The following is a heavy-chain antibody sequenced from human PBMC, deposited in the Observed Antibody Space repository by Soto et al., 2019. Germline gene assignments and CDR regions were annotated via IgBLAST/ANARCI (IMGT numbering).Heavy chain of an antibody. V-gene: IGHV4-59*01. D-gene: IGHD4-17*01. CDR2: IYYSGST. CDR3: ARDSGYGDPFDY. J-gene: IGHJ4*02. Sequence: SETLSLTCTVSGGSISSYYWSWIRQPPGKGLEWIGYIYYSGSTNYNPSLRSRVTISVDTSKNQFSLKLTSVTVADTAVYYCARDSGYGDPFDYWGQGTLVTVSS. CDR1: GGSISSYY.